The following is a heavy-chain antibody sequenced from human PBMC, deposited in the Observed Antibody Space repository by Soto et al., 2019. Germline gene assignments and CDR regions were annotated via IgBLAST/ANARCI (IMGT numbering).Heavy chain of an antibody. CDR2: IIPIVGTA. CDR1: GGTFSSYA. CDR3: ARAARGGSYYLYYFDY. D-gene: IGHD1-26*01. J-gene: IGHJ4*02. V-gene: IGHV1-69*01. Sequence: QVRLVQSGAEVKKPGSSVKVSCKASGGTFSSYAISWVRQPPGQGLGWMGGIIPIVGTANYAQKFQGRVTITADESTSTAYMELSSLRSEDTAVYYCARAARGGSYYLYYFDYWGQGTLVTVSS.